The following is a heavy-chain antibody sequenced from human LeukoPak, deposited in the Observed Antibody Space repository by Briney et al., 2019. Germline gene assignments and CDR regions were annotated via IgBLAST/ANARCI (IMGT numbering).Heavy chain of an antibody. V-gene: IGHV4-30-4*01. J-gene: IGHJ5*02. CDR1: GGSISSGDYY. CDR3: AREGYGDSNWFDP. D-gene: IGHD4-17*01. CDR2: IYYSGST. Sequence: PSQTLSLTCTVSGGSISSGDYYWSWIRQPPGKGLEWIGYIYYSGSTYYNPSLKSRVTISVDTSKNQFSLKLSSVTAADTAVYYCAREGYGDSNWFDPWGQGTLVTVSS.